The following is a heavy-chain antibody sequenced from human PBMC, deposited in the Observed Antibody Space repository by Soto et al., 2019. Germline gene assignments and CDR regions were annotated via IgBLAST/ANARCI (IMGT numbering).Heavy chain of an antibody. CDR2: ISDDGSKK. CDR3: GKDQIHAFDI. Sequence: QVQLVESGGGVVQPGRSLTLSCAASGFTFSTYGMHWVRQAPGKGLEWVAVISDDGSKKYYADSVKGRFTISRDNSKNMVYLQMNSLRAEDTAVYYCGKDQIHAFDIWGQGTMVTVSS. V-gene: IGHV3-30*18. J-gene: IGHJ3*02. CDR1: GFTFSTYG.